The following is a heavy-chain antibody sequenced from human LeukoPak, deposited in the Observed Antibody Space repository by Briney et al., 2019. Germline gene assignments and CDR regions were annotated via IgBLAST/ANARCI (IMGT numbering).Heavy chain of an antibody. V-gene: IGHV3-53*01. Sequence: GGSLRLSCAASGFTVSSNYMTWVRQAPGKGLEWVSVLYSGAGTYYADSVKGRFTISRDNSKNTLYLQMNSLRAEDTALYYCATLYGSARGAFDSWGQGTLVTVSS. CDR2: LYSGAGT. J-gene: IGHJ4*02. CDR3: ATLYGSARGAFDS. D-gene: IGHD3-10*01. CDR1: GFTVSSNY.